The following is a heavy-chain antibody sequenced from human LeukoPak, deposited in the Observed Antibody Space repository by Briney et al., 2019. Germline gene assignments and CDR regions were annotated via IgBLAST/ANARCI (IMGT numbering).Heavy chain of an antibody. CDR3: ARASGSSGWFLDNAFDI. CDR2: IYSGGST. Sequence: PGGSLRLSCAASGFTVSSNYMSWVRQAPGKGLEWVSVIYSGGSTYYADSVKGRFTISRDNSKNTLYLQMNSLRAEDTAVYYCARASGSSGWFLDNAFDIWGQGTMVTVSS. D-gene: IGHD6-19*01. J-gene: IGHJ3*02. V-gene: IGHV3-53*01. CDR1: GFTVSSNY.